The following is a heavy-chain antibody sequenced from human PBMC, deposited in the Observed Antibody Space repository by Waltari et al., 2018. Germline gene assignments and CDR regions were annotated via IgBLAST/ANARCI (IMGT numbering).Heavy chain of an antibody. Sequence: QVQLQQWGAGLLKPSETLSLTCAVYGGSFSGYYWSWIRQPPGKGLEWIGEINHSGRTNSNPSLKSRVTISVDTSNNQFSLKLSSVTAADTAVYYCARRKQEGDYYYYYMDVWGKGTTVTVSS. V-gene: IGHV4-34*01. CDR1: GGSFSGYY. J-gene: IGHJ6*03. CDR3: ARRKQEGDYYYYYMDV. CDR2: INHSGRT.